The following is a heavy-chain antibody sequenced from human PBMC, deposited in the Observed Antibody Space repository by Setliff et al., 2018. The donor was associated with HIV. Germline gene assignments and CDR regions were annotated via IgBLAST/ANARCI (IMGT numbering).Heavy chain of an antibody. CDR2: IYSSGTT. CDR1: GGSISNYY. CDR3: ARDRHSSGLGSYGP. Sequence: TLSLTCTVSGGSISNYYWSWIRQPAGRGLEWIGRIYSSGTTNYNPSLKSRVTMSVDTSKNQFSLKLTSVTAADTAVYYCARDRHSSGLGSYGPWGPGTLVTVSS. V-gene: IGHV4-4*07. D-gene: IGHD3-10*01. J-gene: IGHJ5*02.